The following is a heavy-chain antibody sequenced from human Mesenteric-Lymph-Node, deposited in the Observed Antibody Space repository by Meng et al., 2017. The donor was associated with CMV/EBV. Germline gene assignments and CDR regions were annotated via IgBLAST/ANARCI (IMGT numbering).Heavy chain of an antibody. CDR3: AREGYCSSTSCYGWFDP. V-gene: IGHV1-2*02. CDR2: INPNSGDT. Sequence: ASVKVSCKASGYTFTSYGISWVRQAPGQGLEWMGWINPNSGDTSYAQKFQGRVTMTRDTSISTAYMELSRLRSDDTAMYYCAREGYCSSTSCYGWFDPWGQGTLVTVSS. CDR1: GYTFTSYG. J-gene: IGHJ5*02. D-gene: IGHD2-2*01.